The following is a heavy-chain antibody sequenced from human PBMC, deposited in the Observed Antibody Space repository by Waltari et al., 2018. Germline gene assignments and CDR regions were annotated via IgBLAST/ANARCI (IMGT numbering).Heavy chain of an antibody. CDR2: IYTSGST. CDR1: GGSISSYY. D-gene: IGHD3-3*01. J-gene: IGHJ4*02. Sequence: QVQLQESGPGLVKPSETLSLTCTVSGGSISSYYWSWIRPPARKGLEWIGRIYTSGSTNYNPSLKSRGTMSVDTSKNQFSLKLSSVTAADTAVYYCAREAAGHNTVGYYYFDYWGQGTLVTVSS. V-gene: IGHV4-4*07. CDR3: AREAAGHNTVGYYYFDY.